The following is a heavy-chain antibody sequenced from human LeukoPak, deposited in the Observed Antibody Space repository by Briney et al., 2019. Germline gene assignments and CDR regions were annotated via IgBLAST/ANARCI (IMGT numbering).Heavy chain of an antibody. CDR2: IYYVGNT. CDR3: ARFSTRLTGERIGAFDL. D-gene: IGHD7-27*01. Sequence: PSETLSLTCTVSGGSLSSGGYYWTWIRQHPGKGLEWLAYIYYVGNTYYNPSLESRLSISADTPKNHFSLNLSSVTAADTAIYYCARFSTRLTGERIGAFDLWGQGTMVTVSS. V-gene: IGHV4-31*03. CDR1: GGSLSSGGYY. J-gene: IGHJ3*01.